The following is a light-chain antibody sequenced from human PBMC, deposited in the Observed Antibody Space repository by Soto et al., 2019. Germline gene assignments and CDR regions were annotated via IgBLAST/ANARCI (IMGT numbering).Light chain of an antibody. CDR1: SSNIGATYH. Sequence: QPVLTQPPSVSGAPGQRVTISCTGSSSNIGATYHVHWYQQLPGTAPKLLIYGNSNRPSGVPDRFSGSKSGTSASLAINGLQAEDEADYYCQSYDSSLSGSVFGGGTKLTVL. J-gene: IGLJ3*02. CDR3: QSYDSSLSGSV. V-gene: IGLV1-40*01. CDR2: GNS.